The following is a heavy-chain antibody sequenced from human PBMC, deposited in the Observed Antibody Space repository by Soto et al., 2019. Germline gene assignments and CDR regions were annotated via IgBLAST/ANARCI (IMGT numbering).Heavy chain of an antibody. CDR1: AFTVSSNY. J-gene: IGHJ4*02. D-gene: IGHD4-17*01. CDR3: ARGDYGDNSEAY. V-gene: IGHV3-66*01. CDR2: IYSGGST. Sequence: EVQLEESGGGLVQPGGSLRLSCAASAFTVSSNYMSWVRQAPGKGLEWVSGIYSGGSTYYANSVKGRFTISRDNSKNTLYLQMNSLRAEDTAVYYCARGDYGDNSEAYWGQGTLVTVSS.